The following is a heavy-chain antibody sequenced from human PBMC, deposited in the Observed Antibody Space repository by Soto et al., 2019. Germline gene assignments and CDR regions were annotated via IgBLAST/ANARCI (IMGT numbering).Heavy chain of an antibody. V-gene: IGHV3-23*01. CDR3: PKDLACLDY. CDR2: ITGSGGGT. J-gene: IGHJ4*02. Sequence: PGGSLRLSCAASGFTFSSYAMGWARQAPGKGLEWVSSITGSGGGTYYADSVKGRFTISRDNSKHTLYLQMTSLRAEDTAVYYGPKDLACLDYWVQGTSVTVSS. CDR1: GFTFSSYA.